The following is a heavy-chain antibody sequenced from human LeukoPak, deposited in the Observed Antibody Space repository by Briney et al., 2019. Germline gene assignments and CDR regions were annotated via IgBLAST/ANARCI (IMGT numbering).Heavy chain of an antibody. Sequence: PGGSLRLSCAASGFTFRNYWMSWVRQAPGKGLEWVANIELDGSDKYYVDSVKGRFTISRDNAKNSVYLQMNSLRAEDTAVYYCARVGQWLPDYWGQGTLVTVSS. D-gene: IGHD6-19*01. J-gene: IGHJ4*02. V-gene: IGHV3-7*01. CDR3: ARVGQWLPDY. CDR1: GFTFRNYW. CDR2: IELDGSDK.